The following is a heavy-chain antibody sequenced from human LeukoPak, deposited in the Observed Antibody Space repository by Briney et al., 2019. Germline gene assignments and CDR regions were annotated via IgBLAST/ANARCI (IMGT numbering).Heavy chain of an antibody. CDR1: GGSISRGGYY. V-gene: IGHV4-31*03. CDR3: ARDLRGIRGVGSNWFDP. D-gene: IGHD3-10*01. CDR2: IYYSGST. Sequence: PSETLSLICTVSGGSISRGGYYWNWIRQHPGKGLEWIGYIYYSGSTHYNPSLKSRVTMSVDTSKNQFSLKLSSVTAADTAVYYCARDLRGIRGVGSNWFDPWGQGTLVTVSS. J-gene: IGHJ5*02.